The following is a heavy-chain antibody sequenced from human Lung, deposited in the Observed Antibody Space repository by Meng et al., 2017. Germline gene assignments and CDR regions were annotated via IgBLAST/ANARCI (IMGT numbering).Heavy chain of an antibody. CDR1: GFTFSTHW. J-gene: IGHJ4*02. CDR2: ITGDGSST. Sequence: GQLGESGGGLFQPGASLRLSCAASGFTFSTHWMHWVRQAPGKGLEWVSRITGDGSSTIYADSVQGRFTMSRDNAKNTLSLQMNSLRAEDTAVYYCARGGVTTDDWGQGTLVTVSS. V-gene: IGHV3-74*01. CDR3: ARGGVTTDD. D-gene: IGHD4-17*01.